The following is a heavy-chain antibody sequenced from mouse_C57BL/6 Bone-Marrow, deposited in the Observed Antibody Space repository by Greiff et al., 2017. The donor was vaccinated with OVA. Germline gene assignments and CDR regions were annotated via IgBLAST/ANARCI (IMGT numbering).Heavy chain of an antibody. V-gene: IGHV1-81*01. CDR3: ARSLYGYYGYFDY. CDR2: IYPRSGNT. J-gene: IGHJ2*01. CDR1: GYTFTSYG. Sequence: VKLMESGAELARPGASVKLSCKASGYTFTSYGISWVKQRTGQGLEWIGEIYPRSGNTYYNEKFKGKATLTADKSSSTAYMELRSLTSEDSAVYFCARSLYGYYGYFDYWGQGTTLTVSS. D-gene: IGHD2-3*01.